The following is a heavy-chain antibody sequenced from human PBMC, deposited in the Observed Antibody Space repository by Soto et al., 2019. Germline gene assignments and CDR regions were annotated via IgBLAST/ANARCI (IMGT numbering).Heavy chain of an antibody. CDR1: GGSFKSGSYS. J-gene: IGHJ4*02. CDR2: VYHTGRT. Sequence: SETLSLTCTVSGGSFKSGSYSWSWIRQPPGKGLEWIGYVYHTGRTSYNPSLKSRVSMSIDTSKDQFSLKLKSVTAADTALYFCARQRTSVVTQAYFDVWGPGSLVTVSS. V-gene: IGHV4-61*01. D-gene: IGHD2-21*02. CDR3: ARQRTSVVTQAYFDV.